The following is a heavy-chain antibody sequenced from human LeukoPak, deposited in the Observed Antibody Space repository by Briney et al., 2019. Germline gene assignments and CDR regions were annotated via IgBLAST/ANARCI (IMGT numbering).Heavy chain of an antibody. D-gene: IGHD3-22*01. J-gene: IGHJ4*02. Sequence: PSETLSLTFTVSGGSILSYHLSWIRQPPGKGLEWIGHIYYSGTTNYNPSLKSRVTISVDTSKNQFSLQLSSVTAADTAVYYCARRYYYHTSGYSWYYFDYWGQGTLVTVSS. CDR2: IYYSGTT. CDR3: ARRYYYHTSGYSWYYFDY. V-gene: IGHV4-59*08. CDR1: GGSILSYH.